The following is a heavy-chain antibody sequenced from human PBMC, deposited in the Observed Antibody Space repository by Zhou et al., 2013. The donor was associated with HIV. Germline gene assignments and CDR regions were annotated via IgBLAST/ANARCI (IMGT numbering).Heavy chain of an antibody. J-gene: IGHJ6*03. Sequence: QVQLVQSGAEVKRPGASVKVSCKASGYTLSDFGISWVRQAPGQGLEWMGWISSYRSHTNYAQKVQGRVSVTTDTSTNTAYMELRSLRSDDTAVYFCARALSARWIGGGFFYMDVWGKGTTVTVS. CDR1: GYTLSDFG. CDR2: ISSYRSHT. D-gene: IGHD6-25*01. CDR3: ARALSARWIGGGFFYMDV. V-gene: IGHV1-18*01.